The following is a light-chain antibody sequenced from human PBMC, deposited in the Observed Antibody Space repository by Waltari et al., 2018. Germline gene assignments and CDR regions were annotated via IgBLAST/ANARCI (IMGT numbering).Light chain of an antibody. J-gene: IGKJ5*01. CDR2: AAS. Sequence: DIQMTQSPSSLSASIGDSVTITCRTSRGINSFLNWYQQKPGKAPKLLIYAASNLQTDVPSRFSGSGSGTEYTLTISSLQPEDFATYYCQQSYGTPPNGFGQGTRLDI. CDR1: RGINSF. V-gene: IGKV1-39*01. CDR3: QQSYGTPPNG.